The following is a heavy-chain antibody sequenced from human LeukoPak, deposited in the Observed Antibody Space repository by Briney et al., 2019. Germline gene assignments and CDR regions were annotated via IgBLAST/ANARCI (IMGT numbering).Heavy chain of an antibody. CDR3: AKDNLRKRWLAGQYFQH. J-gene: IGHJ1*01. CDR1: GFTFSSYW. Sequence: TGGSLRLSCAASGFTFSSYWMSWVRQAPGKGLEWVANIKQDGSEKYYVDSVKGRFTISRDNAKNSLYLQMNSLRAEDTALYYCAKDNLRKRWLAGQYFQHWGQGTLVTVSS. V-gene: IGHV3-7*03. CDR2: IKQDGSEK. D-gene: IGHD6-19*01.